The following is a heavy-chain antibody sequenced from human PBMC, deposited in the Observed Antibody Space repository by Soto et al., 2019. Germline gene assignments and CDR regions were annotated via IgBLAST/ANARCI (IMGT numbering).Heavy chain of an antibody. J-gene: IGHJ3*02. V-gene: IGHV1-69*02. CDR3: ARRGYYDSSGYSPWAFDI. D-gene: IGHD3-22*01. Sequence: SVKVSCKASGGTFSSYTISWVRQAPGQGLEWMGRIIPILGIANYAQKFQGRVTITADKSTSTAYMELSSLRSEDTAVYYCARRGYYDSSGYSPWAFDIWGQGTMVTVSS. CDR1: GGTFSSYT. CDR2: IIPILGIA.